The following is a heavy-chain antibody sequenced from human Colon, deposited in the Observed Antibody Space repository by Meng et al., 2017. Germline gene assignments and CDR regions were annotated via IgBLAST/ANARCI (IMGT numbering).Heavy chain of an antibody. CDR1: GGSISSSC. CDR2: VRESGST. D-gene: IGHD3-22*01. V-gene: IGHV4-59*01. J-gene: IGHJ4*02. CDR3: ARGHYDSRGYSNAFDS. Sequence: SETLSLTCSVSGGSISSSCWSWLRQPPGKGPEWIGFVRESGSTDYHPSLKGRATISVDRASNQFSLKLNSVTAADTAVYYCARGHYDSRGYSNAFDSWGQGALVTSPQ.